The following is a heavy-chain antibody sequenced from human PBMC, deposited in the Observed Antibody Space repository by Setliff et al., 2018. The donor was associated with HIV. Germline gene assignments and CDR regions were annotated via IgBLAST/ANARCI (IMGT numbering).Heavy chain of an antibody. V-gene: IGHV4-38-2*02. J-gene: IGHJ4*02. CDR3: VRGPQWLVQKGRVYYFDY. CDR2: IYHSGST. D-gene: IGHD6-19*01. Sequence: KTSETLSLTCTVSGYSISSRYYWGWIRQSPGKGLEWIGSIYHSGSTQYNPSLKSRVTISGQTSKNQFSLKLTSVTAADTAVYFCVRGPQWLVQKGRVYYFDYWGQGTLVTVSS. CDR1: GYSISSRYY.